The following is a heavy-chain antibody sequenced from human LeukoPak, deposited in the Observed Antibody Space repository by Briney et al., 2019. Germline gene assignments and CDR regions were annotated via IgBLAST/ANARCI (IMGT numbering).Heavy chain of an antibody. V-gene: IGHV3-23*01. CDR2: ISGSGAMT. CDR1: GFTVSNNY. CDR3: VKDRVDGSGSQFDS. D-gene: IGHD3-10*01. Sequence: GGSLRLSCAASGFTVSNNYMTWVRQAPGKGLEWVSSISGSGAMTYYADSVKGRFTISRDNAMDRLYLQMNSLRADDTAVYYCVKDRVDGSGSQFDSWGQGSLVIVSS. J-gene: IGHJ4*02.